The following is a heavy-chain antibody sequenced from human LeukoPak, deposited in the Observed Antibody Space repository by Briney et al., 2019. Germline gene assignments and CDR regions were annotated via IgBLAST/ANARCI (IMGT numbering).Heavy chain of an antibody. Sequence: SETLSLTCTVSGGSISNYYWSWIRQPPGKGLEWIGYIYYSGSTNYNPSLKSRVTISVDTSKNQFSLKLSSVTAADTAVYYCARWGSGYYFFGYWGQGTLVTVSS. CDR3: ARWGSGYYFFGY. D-gene: IGHD3-22*01. V-gene: IGHV4-59*01. CDR2: IYYSGST. J-gene: IGHJ4*02. CDR1: GGSISNYY.